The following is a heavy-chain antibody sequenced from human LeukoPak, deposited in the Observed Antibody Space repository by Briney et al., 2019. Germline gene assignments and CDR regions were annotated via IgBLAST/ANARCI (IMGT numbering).Heavy chain of an antibody. CDR2: INHSGST. V-gene: IGHV4-34*01. D-gene: IGHD6-19*01. J-gene: IGHJ4*02. Sequence: PSETLSLTCAVYGGSFSGYYWSWIRQPPGKGLEWIGEINHSGSTSYNPSLKSRVTISVDTSKNQFSLKLSSVTAADTAVYYCARGLDSSGWWYYFDYWGQGTLVTVSS. CDR1: GGSFSGYY. CDR3: ARGLDSSGWWYYFDY.